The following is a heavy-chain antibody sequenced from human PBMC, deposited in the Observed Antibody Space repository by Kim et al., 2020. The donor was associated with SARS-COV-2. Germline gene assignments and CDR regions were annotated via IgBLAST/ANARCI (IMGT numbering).Heavy chain of an antibody. Sequence: GGSLRLSCTASGFTFGDYAMSWVRQAPGKGLEWVGFIRSKAYGGTTEYAASVKGRFTISRDDSKSIAYLQMNSLKTEDTAVYYCTRVQQWGYYDSSGYSYMDVWGKGTTVTVSS. D-gene: IGHD3-22*01. CDR2: IRSKAYGGTT. CDR1: GFTFGDYA. J-gene: IGHJ6*03. CDR3: TRVQQWGYYDSSGYSYMDV. V-gene: IGHV3-49*04.